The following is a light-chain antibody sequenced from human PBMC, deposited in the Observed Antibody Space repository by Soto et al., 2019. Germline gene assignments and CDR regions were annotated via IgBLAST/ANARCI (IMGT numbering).Light chain of an antibody. CDR3: SSYRSSSTRI. Sequence: QSALTQPASVSGSPGQSITISCTGTSSDVGGYNYVSWYQQYPGKAPKLMIYEVSNRPSGVSNRFSGSKSGNTASLTISGLLAEDEADYYYSSYRSSSTRIFGPPTKVTV. V-gene: IGLV2-14*01. CDR2: EVS. J-gene: IGLJ1*01. CDR1: SSDVGGYNY.